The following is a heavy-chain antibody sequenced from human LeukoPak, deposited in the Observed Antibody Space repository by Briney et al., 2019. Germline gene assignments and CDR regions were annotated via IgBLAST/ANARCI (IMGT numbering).Heavy chain of an antibody. CDR1: GYTFTGYY. CDR2: INPNSGGT. J-gene: IGHJ3*02. Sequence: ASVKVSCKASGYTFTGYYMHWVRQAPGQGLEWMGWINPNSGGTNYAQKFQGRVTMTRDTSISTAYMELSRLRSDDTAVYYCARVYYDSSGYYIFGAFDIWGQGTMVTVSS. V-gene: IGHV1-2*02. CDR3: ARVYYDSSGYYIFGAFDI. D-gene: IGHD3-22*01.